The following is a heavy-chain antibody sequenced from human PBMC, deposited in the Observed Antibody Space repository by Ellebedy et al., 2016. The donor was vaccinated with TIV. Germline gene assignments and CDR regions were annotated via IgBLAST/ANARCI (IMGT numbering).Heavy chain of an antibody. Sequence: ETLSLXCTVSGGSISSYYWSWIRQAPGKGLEWVANIKQDGSEKYCVDSVKGRFTISRDNAKNSLFLQMNSLRAEDTAVYYCARVGDYGGNPTDYWGQGTLVTVSS. D-gene: IGHD4-23*01. CDR2: IKQDGSEK. V-gene: IGHV3-7*01. CDR1: GGSISSYY. J-gene: IGHJ4*02. CDR3: ARVGDYGGNPTDY.